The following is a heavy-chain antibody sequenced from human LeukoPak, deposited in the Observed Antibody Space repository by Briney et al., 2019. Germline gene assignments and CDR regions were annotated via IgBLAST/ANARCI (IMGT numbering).Heavy chain of an antibody. Sequence: KPGGSLRLSCEASEFTFSDFGMNWVRQAPGRGLEWISRISSSGSLINYADSVKGRFTISRDNAKNSMYLQMNSLRVDDTAVYYCVRGQGYYSDIRCSPAYYMDVWGKGTTVTVSS. CDR2: ISSSGSLI. D-gene: IGHD3-3*01. J-gene: IGHJ6*03. CDR3: VRGQGYYSDIRCSPAYYMDV. CDR1: EFTFSDFG. V-gene: IGHV3-21*01.